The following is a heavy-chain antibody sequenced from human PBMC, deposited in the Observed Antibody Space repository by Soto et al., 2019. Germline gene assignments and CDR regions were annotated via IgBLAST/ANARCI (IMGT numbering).Heavy chain of an antibody. CDR1: GGSISSCY. CDR2: IDYSGGT. J-gene: IGHJ4*02. CDR3: AGRQYLASFDS. V-gene: IGHV4-59*08. D-gene: IGHD2-2*01. Sequence: SETLSLTCTVSGGSISSCYWIWIRQPPGKGLEWIGYIDYSGGTNYNPSLKSRVTISVDTSKNQFSLRLSSVTAADTAVYYCAGRQYLASFDSWSQGTLVTVS.